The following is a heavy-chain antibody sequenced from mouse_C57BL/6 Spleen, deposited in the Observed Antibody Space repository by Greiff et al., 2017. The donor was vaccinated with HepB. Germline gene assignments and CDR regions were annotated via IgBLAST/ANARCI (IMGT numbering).Heavy chain of an antibody. D-gene: IGHD2-4*01. V-gene: IGHV5-4*01. J-gene: IGHJ2*01. Sequence: EVQGVESGGGLVKPGGSLKLSCAASGFTFSSYAMSWVRQTPEKRLEWVATISDGGSYTYYPDNVKGRFTISRDNAKNNLYLQMSHLKSEDTAMYYCARDYDYDYDDEYYFDYWGQGTTLTVSS. CDR2: ISDGGSYT. CDR1: GFTFSSYA. CDR3: ARDYDYDYDDEYYFDY.